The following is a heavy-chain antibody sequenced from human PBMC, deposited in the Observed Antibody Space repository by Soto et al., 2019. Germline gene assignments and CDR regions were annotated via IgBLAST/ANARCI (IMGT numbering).Heavy chain of an antibody. D-gene: IGHD2-2*01. CDR1: GFTFSSYA. CDR2: ISYDGSNK. J-gene: IGHJ6*02. CDR3: ARIFENCSSTSCYLGWYYYYYYGMDV. V-gene: IGHV3-30-3*01. Sequence: TGGSLRLSCAAPGFTFSSYAMHWVRQAPGKGLEWVAVISYDGSNKYYADSVKGRFTISRDNSKNTLYLQMNSLRAEDTAVYYCARIFENCSSTSCYLGWYYYYYYGMDVWGQGTTVTVS.